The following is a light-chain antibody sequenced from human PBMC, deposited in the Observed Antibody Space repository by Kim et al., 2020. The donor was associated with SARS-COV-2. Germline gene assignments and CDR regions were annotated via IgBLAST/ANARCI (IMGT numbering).Light chain of an antibody. CDR2: EDN. Sequence: GETVTISCTRRSGSIDSNYVQWYQQRPGSAPTTVIYEDNQRPSGVPDRFSGSIDSSSNSASLTISGLKTEDEADYYCQSYDSSNWVFGGGTQLTVL. CDR1: SGSIDSNY. V-gene: IGLV6-57*03. J-gene: IGLJ3*02. CDR3: QSYDSSNWV.